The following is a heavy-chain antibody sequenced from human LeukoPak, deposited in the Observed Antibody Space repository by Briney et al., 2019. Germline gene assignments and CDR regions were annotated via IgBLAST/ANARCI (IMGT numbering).Heavy chain of an antibody. J-gene: IGHJ4*02. V-gene: IGHV3-48*03. D-gene: IGHD3-22*01. CDR1: GFTFSSYE. CDR3: AREAYDSSLY. CDR2: ITTSGSTT. Sequence: GGSLRLSCAASGFTFSSYEMNWVRQAPGKGLEWVSYITTSGSTTYYADSVKGRFTISRDNAKNSLFLQMNSLRAEDTAVYYCAREAYDSSLYWGQGTLVTVSS.